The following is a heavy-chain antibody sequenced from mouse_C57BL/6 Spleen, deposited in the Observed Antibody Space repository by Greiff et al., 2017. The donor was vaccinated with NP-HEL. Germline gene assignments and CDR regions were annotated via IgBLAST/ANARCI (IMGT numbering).Heavy chain of an antibody. Sequence: EVQLQQSGPELVKPGASVKIPCKASGYTFTDYNMDWVKQSHGKSLEWIGDINPNNGGTIYNQKFKGKATLTVDKSSSTAYLELPNLTSEATAGYYCARSLLSTGVEDGDWGQGTLVTVSA. CDR3: ARSLLSTGVEDGD. J-gene: IGHJ3*01. CDR2: INPNNGGT. CDR1: GYTFTDYN. V-gene: IGHV1-18*01. D-gene: IGHD1-1*01.